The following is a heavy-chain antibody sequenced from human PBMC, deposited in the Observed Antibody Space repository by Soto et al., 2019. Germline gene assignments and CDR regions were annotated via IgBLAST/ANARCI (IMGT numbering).Heavy chain of an antibody. J-gene: IGHJ4*02. CDR2: INHSGST. CDR3: ARAGYSNSTGLYYFDY. V-gene: IGHV4-34*01. CDR1: GGSFSGYY. D-gene: IGHD4-4*01. Sequence: SETLSLTCAFYGGSFSGYYWSWIRQPPGKGLEWIGEINHSGSTNYNPSLKSRVTISVDTSKNQFSLKLSSVTAADTAVYYCARAGYSNSTGLYYFDYWGQGTLVTVSS.